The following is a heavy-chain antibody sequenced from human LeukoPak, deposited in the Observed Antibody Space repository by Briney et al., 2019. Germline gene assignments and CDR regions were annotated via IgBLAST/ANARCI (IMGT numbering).Heavy chain of an antibody. V-gene: IGHV3-30*02. D-gene: IGHD3-10*01. CDR1: GFTFSSYG. Sequence: PGGSLRLSCAASGFTFSSYGMHWVRQAPGKGLEWVAFIRYDGSNKYYADSVKGRFTISRDNSKNTLYLQMNSLRAEDTAVYYCAKDRGGLLWFGELEGYYFDYWGQGTLVTVSS. J-gene: IGHJ4*02. CDR2: IRYDGSNK. CDR3: AKDRGGLLWFGELEGYYFDY.